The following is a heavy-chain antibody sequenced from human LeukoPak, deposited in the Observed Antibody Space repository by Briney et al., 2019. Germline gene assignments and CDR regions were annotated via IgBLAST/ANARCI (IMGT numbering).Heavy chain of an antibody. CDR1: GXSFTSYW. J-gene: IGHJ4*02. D-gene: IGHD5-18*01. CDR2: IYPGDSDT. V-gene: IGHV5-51*01. Sequence: GASLKISCKGSGXSFTSYWIGWVRQMPGKGLEWMGIIYPGDSDTRYSPSFQGQVTISAGKSISTTYLQWSSLKASDTAMYYCARPLSRGYTYGLDYWGQGTLVTVSS. CDR3: ARPLSRGYTYGLDY.